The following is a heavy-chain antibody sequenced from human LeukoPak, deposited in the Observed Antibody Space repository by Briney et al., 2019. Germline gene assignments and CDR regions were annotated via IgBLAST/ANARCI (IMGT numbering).Heavy chain of an antibody. CDR1: GYTFIVYY. J-gene: IGHJ4*02. V-gene: IGHV1-2*02. D-gene: IGHD6-6*01. Sequence: RASVKVSCKASGYTFIVYYMHWVRQAPGQGLEWMGWINPNSGGTNYAQKFQGRVTMTRDTSISTAYMELSRLRSDDTAVYYCARDRDPYSSSPTFDYWGQGTLVTVSS. CDR2: INPNSGGT. CDR3: ARDRDPYSSSPTFDY.